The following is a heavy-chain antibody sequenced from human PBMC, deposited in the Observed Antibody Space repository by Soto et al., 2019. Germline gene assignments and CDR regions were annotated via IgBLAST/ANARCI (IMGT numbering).Heavy chain of an antibody. CDR3: TTVRAISDY. Sequence: EVQLVESGGGFVKPGGSLRLFCAASGFTFSNAWMTWVRQAPGKGLEWVGRIRSKTAGGTADYAPPVKGRFTISRDDSKNTLFLQMNSLKTEDTAVYYCTTVRAISDYWGQGTLVTVSS. CDR1: GFTFSNAW. J-gene: IGHJ4*02. CDR2: IRSKTAGGTA. V-gene: IGHV3-15*01.